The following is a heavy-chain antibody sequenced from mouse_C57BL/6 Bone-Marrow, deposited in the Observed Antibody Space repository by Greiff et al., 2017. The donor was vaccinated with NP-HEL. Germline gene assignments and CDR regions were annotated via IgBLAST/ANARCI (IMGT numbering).Heavy chain of an antibody. D-gene: IGHD2-1*01. Sequence: QVQLQQPGAELVKPGASVKLSCKASGYTFTSYWMHWVKQRPGQGLEWIGMIHPNSGSTNYNETFKSKATLTVDKSSSTAYMQLSSLTSEDSAVYYCARRGYGNFPDAMDYWGQGTSVTVSS. J-gene: IGHJ4*01. CDR1: GYTFTSYW. CDR2: IHPNSGST. CDR3: ARRGYGNFPDAMDY. V-gene: IGHV1-64*01.